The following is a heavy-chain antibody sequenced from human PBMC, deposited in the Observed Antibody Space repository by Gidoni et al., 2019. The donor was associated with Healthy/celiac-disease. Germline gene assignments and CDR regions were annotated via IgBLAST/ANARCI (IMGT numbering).Heavy chain of an antibody. Sequence: EVQLVESGGGLVKPGGSLRLSCAASGFTFSSYSMNWVRQAPGKGLEWVSSISSSSSYIYYADSVKGRFTISRDNAKNSLYLQMNSLRAEDTAVYYCARDSGDPYYYYGMDVWGQGTTVTVSS. CDR3: ARDSGDPYYYYGMDV. V-gene: IGHV3-21*01. J-gene: IGHJ6*02. D-gene: IGHD7-27*01. CDR1: GFTFSSYS. CDR2: ISSSSSYI.